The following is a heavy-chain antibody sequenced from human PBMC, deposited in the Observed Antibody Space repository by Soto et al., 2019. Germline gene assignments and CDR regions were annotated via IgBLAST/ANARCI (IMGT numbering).Heavy chain of an antibody. J-gene: IGHJ4*02. D-gene: IGHD6-19*01. CDR1: GFTFSSYG. Sequence: GGSLRLSCAASGFTFSSYGMHWVRQAPGKGLEWVAVISYDGSNKYYADSVKGRFTISRDNSKNTLYLQMNSLRAEDTAVYYCAKDSSGWVFDYWGQGTLVTVSS. V-gene: IGHV3-30*18. CDR2: ISYDGSNK. CDR3: AKDSSGWVFDY.